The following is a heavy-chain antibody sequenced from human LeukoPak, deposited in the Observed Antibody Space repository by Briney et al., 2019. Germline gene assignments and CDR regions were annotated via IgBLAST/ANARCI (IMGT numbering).Heavy chain of an antibody. Sequence: RGRCLRLSRAASGFNVSSNDMTCVRQTLGNGLEWVATVRSGGDTYYADSVKGRFTISRDKSKYTLYLQISSLRAEDTAVFYCARDRPGAAYSDYWGQGTLVIVSS. CDR2: VRSGGDT. CDR1: GFNVSSND. D-gene: IGHD2-15*01. CDR3: ARDRPGAAYSDY. V-gene: IGHV3-66*01. J-gene: IGHJ4*02.